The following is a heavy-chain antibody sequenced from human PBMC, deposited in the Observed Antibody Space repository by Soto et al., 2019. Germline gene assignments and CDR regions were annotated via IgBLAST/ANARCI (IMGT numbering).Heavy chain of an antibody. J-gene: IGHJ5*02. CDR2: ISYDGSNK. Sequence: QVQLVESGGGVVQPGRSLRLSCAASGFTFSSYAMHWVRQAPGKGLEWVAVISYDGSNKYYADSVKGRFTISRDNSKNTLYLQMNSLRAEDTAVYYCARDPDIVLTWFDPWGQGTLVTVSS. CDR1: GFTFSSYA. CDR3: ARDPDIVLTWFDP. D-gene: IGHD2-8*01. V-gene: IGHV3-30-3*01.